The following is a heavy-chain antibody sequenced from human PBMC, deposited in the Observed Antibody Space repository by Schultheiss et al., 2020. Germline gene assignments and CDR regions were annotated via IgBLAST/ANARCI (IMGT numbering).Heavy chain of an antibody. V-gene: IGHV4-61*08. CDR3: ARGVAVAGTYESDY. D-gene: IGHD6-19*01. Sequence: SGPTLVKPTQTLTLTCTFSGFSLSTSGMCVSWIRQPPGKGLEWIGEINHSGSANYNPSLKSRVTMSVDTSKNQFSLKLSSVTAAGTAVYYCARGVAVAGTYESDYWGRGGLVTVAS. CDR2: INHSGSA. J-gene: IGHJ4*02. CDR1: GFSLSTSGMC.